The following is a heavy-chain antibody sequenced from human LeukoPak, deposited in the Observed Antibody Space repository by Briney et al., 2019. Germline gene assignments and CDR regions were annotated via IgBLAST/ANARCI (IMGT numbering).Heavy chain of an antibody. CDR3: ARQSAIRATDY. CDR1: GFTFSSYS. V-gene: IGHV4-34*01. CDR2: INHSGST. D-gene: IGHD6-25*01. J-gene: IGHJ4*02. Sequence: GSLRLSCAASGFTFSSYSMNWVRQAPGKGLEWIGEINHSGSTNYNPSLKSRVTISVDTSKNQFSLKLSSVTAADTAVYYCARQSAIRATDYWGQGTLVTVSS.